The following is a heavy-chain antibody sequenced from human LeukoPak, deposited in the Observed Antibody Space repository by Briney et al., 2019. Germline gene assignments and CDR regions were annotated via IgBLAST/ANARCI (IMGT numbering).Heavy chain of an antibody. Sequence: PGGSLRLSCKVSGFTFRNYWMSWVRQAPGKGLEWVANIKEDGSEEYYVDSVKGRFTISRDNANNLLHLQMNSLSAEDTAVYFCAREREKTNLMVVFDNWGQGSLVTVSS. CDR3: AREREKTNLMVVFDN. J-gene: IGHJ4*02. V-gene: IGHV3-7*01. CDR2: IKEDGSEE. CDR1: GFTFRNYW. D-gene: IGHD2-8*01.